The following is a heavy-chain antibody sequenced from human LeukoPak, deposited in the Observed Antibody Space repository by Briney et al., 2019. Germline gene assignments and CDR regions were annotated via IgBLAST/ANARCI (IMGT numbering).Heavy chain of an antibody. J-gene: IGHJ4*02. D-gene: IGHD3-22*01. V-gene: IGHV3-21*06. CDR2: ISSSSSFI. CDR1: GFTFSSYL. Sequence: GGSLRLSCAASGFTFSSYLMNWVRQAPGKGLEWVSSISSSSSFIFYADSVKGRFTISRDNSKNSLYLQMNSLRAEDSAVYYCARDQLNYYDSSGSDYWGQGTLVTVSS. CDR3: ARDQLNYYDSSGSDY.